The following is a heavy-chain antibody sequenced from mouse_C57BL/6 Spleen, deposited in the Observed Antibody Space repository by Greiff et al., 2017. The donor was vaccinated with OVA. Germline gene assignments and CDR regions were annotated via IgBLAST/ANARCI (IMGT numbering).Heavy chain of an antibody. V-gene: IGHV5-12*01. CDR3: ARYGNYDWYFDV. D-gene: IGHD2-1*01. J-gene: IGHJ1*03. CDR1: GFTFSDYY. CDR2: ISNGGGST. Sequence: EVMLVESGGGLVQPGGSLKLSCAASGFTFSDYYMYWVRQTPEKRLEWVAYISNGGGSTYYPDTVKGRFTISRDNAKNTLYLQMSRLKSEDTAMYYCARYGNYDWYFDVWGTGTTVTVSS.